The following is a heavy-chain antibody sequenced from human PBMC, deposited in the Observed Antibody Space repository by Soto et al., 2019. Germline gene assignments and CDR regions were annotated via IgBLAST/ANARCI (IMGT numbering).Heavy chain of an antibody. CDR1: ESTFSSNG. Sequence: QVQLVESGGGVVQPGRSLRLSCAASESTFSSNGMHWVRQAPGKGLEWVAVISYDGSNKYYADSVKGRFTISRDNSQNTLYLQMSSLRAEDTAVYYCAREAPYVSGWYGLQRYGGYGMDVWGQGTTVTVSS. D-gene: IGHD6-19*01. CDR2: ISYDGSNK. J-gene: IGHJ6*02. CDR3: AREAPYVSGWYGLQRYGGYGMDV. V-gene: IGHV3-30*03.